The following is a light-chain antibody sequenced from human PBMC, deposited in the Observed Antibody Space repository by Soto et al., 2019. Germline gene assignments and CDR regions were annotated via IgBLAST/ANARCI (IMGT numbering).Light chain of an antibody. V-gene: IGKV3-20*01. CDR3: QQYGSSPWT. Sequence: EILLTQSPGTLSLSPGERATLSCRASQSVSSSYLAWYQQKPGQAPRLLIYGASSKATGIPDRFSGSGSGTDLTLTISRLEPEDFAVYYCQQYGSSPWTFGQGTKVEIK. CDR1: QSVSSSY. J-gene: IGKJ1*01. CDR2: GAS.